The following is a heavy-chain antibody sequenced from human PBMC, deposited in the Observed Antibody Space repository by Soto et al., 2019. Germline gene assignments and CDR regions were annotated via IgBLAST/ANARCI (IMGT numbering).Heavy chain of an antibody. CDR3: ARGPRRYYGDYFDY. CDR1: GYTFTSYA. V-gene: IGHV1-3*01. Sequence: ASVKVSCKASGYTFTSYAMNWVRQAPGQRLEWMGWINAGNGNTKYSQKFQGRVTITRDTSASTAYMELSSLRSEDTAVYYCARGPRRYYGDYFDYWGQGTLVTVS. J-gene: IGHJ4*02. CDR2: INAGNGNT. D-gene: IGHD4-17*01.